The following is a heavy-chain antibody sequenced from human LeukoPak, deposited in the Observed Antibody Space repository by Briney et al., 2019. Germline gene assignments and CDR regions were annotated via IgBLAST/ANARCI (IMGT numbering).Heavy chain of an antibody. V-gene: IGHV4-59*10. Sequence: SETLSLTCAVYGGSFSGYYWSWIRQPAGKGLEWIGRIYTSGSTNYNPSLKSRVTMSVDTSKNQFSLKLSSVTAADTAVYYCAGGLAAVDDWGQGTLVAVSS. J-gene: IGHJ4*02. CDR1: GGSFSGYY. D-gene: IGHD6-13*01. CDR3: AGGLAAVDD. CDR2: IYTSGST.